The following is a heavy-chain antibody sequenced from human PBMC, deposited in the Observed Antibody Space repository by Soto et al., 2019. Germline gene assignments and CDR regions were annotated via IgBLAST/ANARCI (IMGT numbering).Heavy chain of an antibody. D-gene: IGHD2-2*01. CDR1: GYPFTTYF. V-gene: IGHV1-46*01. Sequence: QVHLVQSGAEVKKPGASVKISCKASGYPFTTYFMHWVGQAPGQGLEWMGIINPSGGSTGYAQKFKGRVTMTRDLSTSTVYMELSSLTSEDRAIYYCARTPGYCSTTNCRGFDPWGQGTLVTVSS. CDR3: ARTPGYCSTTNCRGFDP. J-gene: IGHJ5*02. CDR2: INPSGGST.